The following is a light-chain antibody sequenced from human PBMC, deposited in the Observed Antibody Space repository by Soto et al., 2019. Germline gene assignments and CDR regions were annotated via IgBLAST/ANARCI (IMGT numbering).Light chain of an antibody. V-gene: IGKV3-15*01. Sequence: EIVMTQSPATLSVSPGERATLSCRASQSVSSNLAWYQQKPGQAPRLLIYGASTRATGIPARFSGSGSGTEVTHPFSSMQSEDFAVYYCQQYNNWPPGTLGQVTKVYLK. CDR1: QSVSSN. CDR2: GAS. J-gene: IGKJ1*01. CDR3: QQYNNWPPGT.